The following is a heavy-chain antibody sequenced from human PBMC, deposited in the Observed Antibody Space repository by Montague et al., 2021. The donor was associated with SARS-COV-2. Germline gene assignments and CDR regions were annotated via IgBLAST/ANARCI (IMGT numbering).Heavy chain of an antibody. CDR2: IRTTGHT. CDR1: GGSITNNIDY. Sequence: TLSLTCTVSGGSITNNIDYWAWIRQPAGKGLEWIGRIRTTGHTXYNSSLESRVFMSVDTSTNQFSLSLTSVTAADTAVYFCARFGSGTLEFDLWGQGTLVTVSS. CDR3: ARFGSGTLEFDL. D-gene: IGHD1-26*01. J-gene: IGHJ4*02. V-gene: IGHV4-61*02.